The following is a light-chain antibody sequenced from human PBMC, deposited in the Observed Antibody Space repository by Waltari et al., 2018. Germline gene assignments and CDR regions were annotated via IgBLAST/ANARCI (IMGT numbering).Light chain of an antibody. CDR3: QQYYRSRT. Sequence: DIVMTQSPDSLAVSLGERATINCKSSQSVLYNSNDKNYLAWDQQKPGQPPKLLIYWASTREPGVPDRFSGSGSGTDFTLTISSLQAEDVAVYYCQQYYRSRTFGQGTKVEIK. V-gene: IGKV4-1*01. CDR2: WAS. CDR1: QSVLYNSNDKNY. J-gene: IGKJ1*01.